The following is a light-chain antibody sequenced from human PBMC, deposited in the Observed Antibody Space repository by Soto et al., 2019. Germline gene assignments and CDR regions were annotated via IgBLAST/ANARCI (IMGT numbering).Light chain of an antibody. CDR2: DVS. J-gene: IGLJ2*01. Sequence: QSALTQPASVSGSPGQSITISCTGTSSDVGGYNYVSWYQHLPGKAPKLMIYDVSNRPSGVSNRFSGSKSGNTASLTISGLLAEDEADYYCSSYTSSSTVVFGGGTKVTVL. V-gene: IGLV2-14*03. CDR3: SSYTSSSTVV. CDR1: SSDVGGYNY.